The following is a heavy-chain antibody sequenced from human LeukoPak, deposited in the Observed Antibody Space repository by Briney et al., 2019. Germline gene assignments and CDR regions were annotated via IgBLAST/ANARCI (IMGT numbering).Heavy chain of an antibody. CDR3: ARSPRWLQFASDI. V-gene: IGHV4-59*01. D-gene: IGHD5-24*01. J-gene: IGHJ3*02. CDR1: GGSISSYY. Sequence: PSETLSLTCTVSGGSISSYYWSWIRQPPGKGLEWIGYIYYSGSTNYNPSLKSRVTISVDTSKNQFSLKLSSVTAADTAVYYCARSPRWLQFASDIWGQGTMVTVSS. CDR2: IYYSGST.